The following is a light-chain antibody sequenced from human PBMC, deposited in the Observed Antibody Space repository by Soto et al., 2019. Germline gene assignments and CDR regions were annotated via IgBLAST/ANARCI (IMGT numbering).Light chain of an antibody. CDR3: QHRSNWPIT. J-gene: IGKJ5*01. V-gene: IGKV3-11*01. CDR2: DAS. CDR1: QSVASY. Sequence: EIVLTQSPATLSLSPGEGATLSCRASQSVASYLAWYQQKPDQAPRLLIYDASTRATGIPARFSGSGSGTDFTLTISGLEPEDFAVYYCQHRSNWPITFGQGTRLEIK.